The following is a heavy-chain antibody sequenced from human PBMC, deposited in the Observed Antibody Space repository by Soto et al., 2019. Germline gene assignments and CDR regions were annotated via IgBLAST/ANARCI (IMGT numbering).Heavy chain of an antibody. D-gene: IGHD3-10*01. J-gene: IGHJ3*02. CDR3: ARGFDGEAGAFDI. Sequence: GGSLRLSCTASGFTFSSYSMNWVRQAPGKGLEWVSYISSSSSTIYYADSVKGRFTISRDNAKNSLYLQMNSLRAEDTAVYYCARGFDGEAGAFDIWVQGTMVTVSS. V-gene: IGHV3-48*04. CDR1: GFTFSSYS. CDR2: ISSSSSTI.